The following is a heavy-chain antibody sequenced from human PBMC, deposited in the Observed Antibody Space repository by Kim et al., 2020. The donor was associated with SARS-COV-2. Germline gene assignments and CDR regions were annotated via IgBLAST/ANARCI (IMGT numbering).Heavy chain of an antibody. J-gene: IGHJ4*02. V-gene: IGHV4-59*12. Sequence: PHLKSRVTISVNTSKNQFSLRLSTVNAADTGVYYCARSMKTPDSSYYFDYWGQGTLVTVSS. CDR3: ARSMKTPDSSYYFDY. D-gene: IGHD5-18*01.